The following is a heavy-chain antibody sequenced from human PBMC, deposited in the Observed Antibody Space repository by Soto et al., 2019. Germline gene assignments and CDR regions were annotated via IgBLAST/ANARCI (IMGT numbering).Heavy chain of an antibody. Sequence: EVQLLESGGGLVQPGGSLRLSCAASGFTFSSYAMSWVRQAPGKGLEWVSAISGSGGSTYYADSVNGRFTISRDNSKNTLYLQMNSLRAEDTAVYYCAKSYHNWNYGSPFDCWGQGTLVTVSS. J-gene: IGHJ4*02. CDR2: ISGSGGST. CDR1: GFTFSSYA. D-gene: IGHD1-7*01. CDR3: AKSYHNWNYGSPFDC. V-gene: IGHV3-23*01.